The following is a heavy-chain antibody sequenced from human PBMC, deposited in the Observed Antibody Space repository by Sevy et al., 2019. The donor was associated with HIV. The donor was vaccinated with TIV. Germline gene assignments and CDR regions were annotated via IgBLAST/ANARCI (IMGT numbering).Heavy chain of an antibody. CDR2: TSHDGSHK. CDR1: GFIFSNFA. CDR3: ARGENDDEFFQY. Sequence: GGSLRLSCTVSGFIFSNFAMHWVRQAPGKGLEWVAVTSHDGSHKYYADSVKGRFTVSRDNSRNILSLEMNSLRRDDMAVYYCARGENDDEFFQYWGQGTLVTVSS. V-gene: IGHV3-30*04. J-gene: IGHJ1*01. D-gene: IGHD1-26*01.